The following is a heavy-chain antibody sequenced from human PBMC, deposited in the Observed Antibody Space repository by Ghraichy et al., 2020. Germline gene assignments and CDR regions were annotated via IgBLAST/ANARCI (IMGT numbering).Heavy chain of an antibody. D-gene: IGHD2-8*01. V-gene: IGHV4-34*01. CDR2: INHSGST. J-gene: IGHJ4*02. CDR3: ARRYLGTKKLDY. CDR1: GGSFSDYY. Sequence: SETLSLTCAVYGGSFSDYYWSWIRQPPGKGLEWIGEINHSGSTNYNPSLKSRVTISVDTSKNQFSLKLSSVTAADTAVYYCARRYLGTKKLDYWGQGTLVTVSS.